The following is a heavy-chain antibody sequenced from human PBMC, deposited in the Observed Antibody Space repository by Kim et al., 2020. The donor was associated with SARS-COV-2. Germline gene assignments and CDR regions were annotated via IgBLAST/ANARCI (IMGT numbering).Heavy chain of an antibody. CDR1: GGSMSSYY. D-gene: IGHD2-15*01. V-gene: IGHV4-59*01. CDR2: IYYSGST. CDR3: ARGPHHKECSWNAAHATRIDGLDV. Sequence: SETLSLTCTVSGGSMSSYYWSWIRQPPGKGLEYIGYIYYSGSTNYNPSLKSRVTISVDTSKKQFSLKLSSRTDADSTVYYCARGPHHKECSWNAAHATRIDGLDVWGQGTTVTVSS. J-gene: IGHJ6*02.